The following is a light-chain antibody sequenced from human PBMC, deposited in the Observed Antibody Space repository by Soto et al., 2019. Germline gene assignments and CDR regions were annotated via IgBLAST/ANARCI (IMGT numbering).Light chain of an antibody. CDR2: GAS. Sequence: EVVMTQSPATLSVSPGERVTLSCRASQSVRSNLAWYQQKPGQSPRLLIYGASTRATGIPARFSGSGSGTEFTLTISGLQPGDSATYYCQQYNSYSPTFGQGTKVEVK. CDR1: QSVRSN. J-gene: IGKJ1*01. V-gene: IGKV3-15*01. CDR3: QQYNSYSPT.